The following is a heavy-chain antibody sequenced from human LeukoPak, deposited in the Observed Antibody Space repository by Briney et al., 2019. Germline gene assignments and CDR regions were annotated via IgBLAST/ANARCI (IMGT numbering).Heavy chain of an antibody. CDR3: ARGRSGWYQNFDY. V-gene: IGHV4-59*08. CDR1: GGSISSYY. Sequence: PSETLSLTCTVSGGSISSYYWSWIRQPPGKGLEWIGYIYYSGSTNYNPSLKSRVTMSVDTSKNQFSLKLSSVTAADTAVYYCARGRSGWYQNFDYWGQGTLVTVSS. J-gene: IGHJ4*02. CDR2: IYYSGST. D-gene: IGHD6-19*01.